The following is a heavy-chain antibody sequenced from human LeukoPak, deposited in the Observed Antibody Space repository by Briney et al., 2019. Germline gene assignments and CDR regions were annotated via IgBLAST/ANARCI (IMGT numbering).Heavy chain of an antibody. CDR3: ASGFPEFFRRPNWFDP. D-gene: IGHD3-3*01. CDR2: IYYSGST. Sequence: PSETLSLTCTVSGGSISSSSYYWGWIRQPPGKGLEWIGSIYYSGSTYYNPSLKSRVTISVDTSKNQFSLKLSSVTAADTAVYYCASGFPEFFRRPNWFDPWGQGTLVTVSS. CDR1: GGSISSSSYY. J-gene: IGHJ5*02. V-gene: IGHV4-39*01.